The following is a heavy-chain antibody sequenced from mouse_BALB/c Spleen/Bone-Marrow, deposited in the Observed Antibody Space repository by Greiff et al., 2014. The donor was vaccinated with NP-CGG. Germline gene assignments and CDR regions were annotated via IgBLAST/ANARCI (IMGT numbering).Heavy chain of an antibody. CDR2: IYPGSGST. Sequence: LKQSGSELVRPGASVKLSCKASGYIFTSYWMHWGKQRPGQGLEWIGNIYPGSGSTNYDEEFKSKATLTVDTSSSTAYMQLSSLTFEDSAVYYCTRGEWLLRFAYWGQGTLVTVSA. J-gene: IGHJ3*01. CDR3: TRGEWLLRFAY. D-gene: IGHD2-3*01. CDR1: GYIFTSYW. V-gene: IGHV1S22*01.